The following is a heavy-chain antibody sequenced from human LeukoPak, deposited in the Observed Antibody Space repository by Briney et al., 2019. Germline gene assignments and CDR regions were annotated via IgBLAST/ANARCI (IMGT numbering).Heavy chain of an antibody. Sequence: GGSLRLSCAASGFTFSSYSMNWVRQAPGKRLEWVSYISSSSSTIYYADSVKGRFTISRDNAKNSLYLQMNSLRAEDTAVYYCARDHIGGDYWGQGTLVTVSS. V-gene: IGHV3-48*01. J-gene: IGHJ4*02. CDR3: ARDHIGGDY. CDR1: GFTFSSYS. CDR2: ISSSSSTI. D-gene: IGHD2-21*01.